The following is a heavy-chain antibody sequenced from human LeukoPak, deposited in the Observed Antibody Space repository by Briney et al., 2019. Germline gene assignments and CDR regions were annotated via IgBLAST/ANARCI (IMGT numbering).Heavy chain of an antibody. CDR1: GGSISSSSYY. V-gene: IGHV4-39*07. CDR3: ARARGYYDSSGYFLMGVFDY. Sequence: SETLSLTCTVSGGSISSSSYYWGWIRQPPGKGLEWIGSIYYSGSTYYNPSLKSRVTISVDTSKNQFSLKLSSVTAADTAVYYCARARGYYDSSGYFLMGVFDYWGQGTLVTVSS. J-gene: IGHJ4*02. CDR2: IYYSGST. D-gene: IGHD3-22*01.